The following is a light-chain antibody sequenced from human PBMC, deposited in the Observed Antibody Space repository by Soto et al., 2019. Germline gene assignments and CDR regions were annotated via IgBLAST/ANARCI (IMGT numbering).Light chain of an antibody. CDR3: QQYNKWPLT. CDR1: ESVNNN. Sequence: EIVMTQSPATLSVSPGERATLSCRASESVNNNLAWYQQKPGQAPRLLIYFASTRATGIPARFSGSGSGTEFTLTISSLQSEDFAVYYCQQYNKWPLTFGGGTKVE. J-gene: IGKJ4*01. V-gene: IGKV3-15*01. CDR2: FAS.